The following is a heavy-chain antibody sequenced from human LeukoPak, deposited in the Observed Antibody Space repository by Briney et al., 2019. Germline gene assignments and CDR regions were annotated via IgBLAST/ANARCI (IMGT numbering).Heavy chain of an antibody. Sequence: ASVKVSCKASGYTFTSYYMHWVRQAPGQGLEWMGWISAYNGNTNYAQKLQGRVTMTTDTSTSTAYMELRSLRSDDTAVYYCARMEDLVFDYWGQGTLVTVSS. J-gene: IGHJ4*02. D-gene: IGHD3-3*01. CDR3: ARMEDLVFDY. CDR2: ISAYNGNT. CDR1: GYTFTSYY. V-gene: IGHV1-18*04.